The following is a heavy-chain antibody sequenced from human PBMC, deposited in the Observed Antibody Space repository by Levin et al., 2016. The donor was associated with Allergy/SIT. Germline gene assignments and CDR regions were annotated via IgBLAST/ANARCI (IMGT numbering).Heavy chain of an antibody. D-gene: IGHD2-2*01. Sequence: SQTLSLTCAVSGGSMRSSSYYWGWIRQSPGKGLEWIGSITQSGTAFYNPSLKIRLTMSADTSKNQFSLKLTSVTAADAAVYYCASPNPYSSSCDYWGQGTLITVSS. CDR2: ITQSGTA. CDR3: ASPNPYSSSCDY. V-gene: IGHV4-39*01. J-gene: IGHJ4*02. CDR1: GGSMRSSSYY.